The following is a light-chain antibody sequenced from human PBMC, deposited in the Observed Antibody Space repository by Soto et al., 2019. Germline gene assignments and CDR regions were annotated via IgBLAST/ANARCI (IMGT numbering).Light chain of an antibody. CDR3: NSYTSSGTYV. V-gene: IGLV2-14*01. J-gene: IGLJ1*01. Sequence: QSALTQPASVSGSPGQSITISCIGTSSDVGGYNYVSWYHQHPGKAPKLIIYDVSNRPSGVSNRFSGSKSGNTASLTISGRQAEDEADYYRNSYTSSGTYVFGTGTKLTVL. CDR2: DVS. CDR1: SSDVGGYNY.